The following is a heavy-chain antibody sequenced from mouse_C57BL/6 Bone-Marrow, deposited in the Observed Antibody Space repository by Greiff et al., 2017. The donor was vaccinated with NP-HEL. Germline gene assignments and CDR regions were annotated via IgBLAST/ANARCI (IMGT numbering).Heavy chain of an antibody. V-gene: IGHV1-69*01. D-gene: IGHD2-4*01. CDR1: GYTFTSYW. Sequence: QVQLQQPGAELVMPGASVKLSCKASGYTFTSYWMHWVKQRPGQGLEWIGEIDPSDSYTNYNQKFKGKSTLTVDKSSSPAFLHLSSLTSEDSAVYYCARERDDYSFAHGGQGTRGTVSA. CDR2: IDPSDSYT. J-gene: IGHJ3*01. CDR3: ARERDDYSFAH.